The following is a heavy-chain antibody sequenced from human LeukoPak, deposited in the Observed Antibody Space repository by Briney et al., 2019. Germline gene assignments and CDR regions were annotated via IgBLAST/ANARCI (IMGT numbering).Heavy chain of an antibody. Sequence: GGSLRLSCAASGVTFSSYSMNLVRQAPGKGLEWVSSISSSSSYIYYADSVKGRFTISRDNAKNSLYLQMNSLRAEDTAVYYCARSKQWLGVSSFDLWDRGTLVTVSS. J-gene: IGHJ2*01. CDR2: ISSSSSYI. D-gene: IGHD6-19*01. CDR1: GVTFSSYS. CDR3: ARSKQWLGVSSFDL. V-gene: IGHV3-21*01.